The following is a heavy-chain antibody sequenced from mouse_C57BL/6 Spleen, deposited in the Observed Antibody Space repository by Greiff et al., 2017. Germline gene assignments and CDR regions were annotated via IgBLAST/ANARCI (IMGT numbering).Heavy chain of an antibody. CDR3: VRGDYSNLTLYYYAMDY. Sequence: DVMLVESGGGLVQPKGSLKLSCAASGFTFNTYAMHWVRQAPGKGLEWVARIRSKSSNYATYYADSVKDRFTISRDDSQSMLYLQMNNLKTEDSAMYYCVRGDYSNLTLYYYAMDYWGQGTSVTVSS. D-gene: IGHD2-5*01. J-gene: IGHJ4*01. CDR1: GFTFNTYA. CDR2: IRSKSSNYAT. V-gene: IGHV10-3*01.